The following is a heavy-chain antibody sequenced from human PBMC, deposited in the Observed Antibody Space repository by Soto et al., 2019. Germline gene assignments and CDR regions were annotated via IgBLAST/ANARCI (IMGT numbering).Heavy chain of an antibody. CDR1: GYTFTGYY. CDR3: ARETNYDILTGYPYGMDV. CDR2: INPNSGGT. V-gene: IGHV1-2*04. D-gene: IGHD3-9*01. J-gene: IGHJ6*02. Sequence: ASVKVSCKASGYTFTGYYMHWVRQAPGQGLEWMGWINPNSGGTNYAQKFQGWVTMTRDTSISTAYMELSRLRSDDTAVYYCARETNYDILTGYPYGMDVWGQGTTVTVSS.